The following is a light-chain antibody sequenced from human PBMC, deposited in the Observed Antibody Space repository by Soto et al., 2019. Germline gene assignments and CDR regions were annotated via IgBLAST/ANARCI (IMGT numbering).Light chain of an antibody. CDR2: DAT. J-gene: IGKJ2*01. CDR3: QQRYNWPPYT. CDR1: QTVSSY. Sequence: EIVLTQSPATLSLSPGERATLSCRASQTVSSYLAWYQQKPGQAPRLLIYDATNRATGIPDRFSGSGSGTDFTLTISSLGPEDVAVYYCQQRYNWPPYTFGQGTKLEIK. V-gene: IGKV3-11*01.